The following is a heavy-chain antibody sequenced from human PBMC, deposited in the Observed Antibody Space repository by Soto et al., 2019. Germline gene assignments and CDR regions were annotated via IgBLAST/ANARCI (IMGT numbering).Heavy chain of an antibody. CDR2: IYPGDSDT. CDR3: ARTSAAGKYYYGMDV. Sequence: PGESLKICCKGSGYSFTSYWISWVRQMPGKGLEWMGIIYPGDSDTRYSPSFQGQVTISADKSISTAYLQWSSLKASDTAMYYCARTSAAGKYYYGMDVWGQGTTVTVSS. V-gene: IGHV5-51*01. CDR1: GYSFTSYW. J-gene: IGHJ6*02. D-gene: IGHD6-13*01.